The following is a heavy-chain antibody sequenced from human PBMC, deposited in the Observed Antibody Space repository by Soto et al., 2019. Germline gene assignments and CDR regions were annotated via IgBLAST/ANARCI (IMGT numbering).Heavy chain of an antibody. V-gene: IGHV3-33*01. D-gene: IGHD3-10*01. CDR3: ARDPYYGAIDY. CDR2: IWNDGNGY. CDR1: GFTFNNYG. Sequence: GGSLRLSCAASGFTFNNYGMHWVRQAPGKGLEWVAVIWNDGNGYYYANSVKGRFTISRDNSKNTLYLQMSSLRAEDTAVYYCARDPYYGAIDYWGQGTLVTVSS. J-gene: IGHJ4*02.